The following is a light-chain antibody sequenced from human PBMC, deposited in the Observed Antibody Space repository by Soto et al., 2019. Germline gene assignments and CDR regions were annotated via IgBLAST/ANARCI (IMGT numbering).Light chain of an antibody. CDR3: QHYNNGPR. V-gene: IGKV3D-15*01. J-gene: IGKJ1*01. CDR2: GAS. Sequence: ETVMTNSPATLSVSQGEGATLSCRSSQTINNNLAWYQQKPGQAPRLLIYGASRRATGVPARFSGSGSGTEFTLTISSLQSEDFAVYYCQHYNNGPRFGQGTKVDIK. CDR1: QTINNN.